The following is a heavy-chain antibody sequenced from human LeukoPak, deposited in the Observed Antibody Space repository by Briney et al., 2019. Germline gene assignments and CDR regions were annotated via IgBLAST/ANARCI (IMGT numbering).Heavy chain of an antibody. CDR1: GFTFSGSA. Sequence: GGTLRLSCAASGFTFSGSAMYLVRQASGKGLERVGHIRSKTNSYATIYAASVKGRFTISRDDSKNTAYLQMNSLKTEDTAVYYCTTDPWEFLRNDYFDSWGPGTLVTVSS. J-gene: IGHJ4*02. D-gene: IGHD3-10*01. V-gene: IGHV3-73*01. CDR2: IRSKTNSYAT. CDR3: TTDPWEFLRNDYFDS.